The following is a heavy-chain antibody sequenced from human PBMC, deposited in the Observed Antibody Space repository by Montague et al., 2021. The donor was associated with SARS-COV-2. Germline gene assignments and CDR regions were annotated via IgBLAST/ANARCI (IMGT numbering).Heavy chain of an antibody. Sequence: SETLSLTCTVSGGSISSYYWSWIRQPPGKELEWIGYIYYSESTNYNPSLKSRVTISVDTSKNQFSLKLSSVTAADTAVYYCARGFDYWGQGTLVTVSS. CDR1: GGSISSYY. V-gene: IGHV4-59*01. CDR3: ARGFDY. J-gene: IGHJ4*02. CDR2: IYYSEST.